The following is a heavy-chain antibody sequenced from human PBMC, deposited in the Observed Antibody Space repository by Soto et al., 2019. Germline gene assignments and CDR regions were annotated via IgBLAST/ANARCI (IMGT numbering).Heavy chain of an antibody. J-gene: IGHJ6*02. CDR2: INAGNGNT. D-gene: IGHD1-26*01. Sequence: QVQLVQSGAEEKKPGASAKVSCKASGYTFTSYAMHWVRQAPGQRLEWMGWINAGNGNTKYSQKFQGRVTITRDTSASTAYMELSSLRSEDTAVYYCASSATTADYYYGMDVWGQGTTVTVSS. V-gene: IGHV1-3*05. CDR1: GYTFTSYA. CDR3: ASSATTADYYYGMDV.